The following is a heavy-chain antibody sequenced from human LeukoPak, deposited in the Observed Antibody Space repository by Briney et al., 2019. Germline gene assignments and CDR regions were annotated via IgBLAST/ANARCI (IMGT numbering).Heavy chain of an antibody. CDR3: AKDGTAMGLLDAFDI. CDR2: ISGSGGST. D-gene: IGHD5-18*01. V-gene: IGHV3-23*01. CDR1: GFTFSSYA. Sequence: GGSLRLSCAPSGFTFSSYAMSWVRHPAGKGLEWDSAISGSGGSTYYADSVKGRSTISRDNAKNTLYLQMNSMRAEDTAVYYCAKDGTAMGLLDAFDIWGQGTMVTVSS. J-gene: IGHJ3*02.